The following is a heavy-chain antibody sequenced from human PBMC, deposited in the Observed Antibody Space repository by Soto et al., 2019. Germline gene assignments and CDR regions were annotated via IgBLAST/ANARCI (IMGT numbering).Heavy chain of an antibody. D-gene: IGHD3-3*01. J-gene: IGHJ6*02. Sequence: GGSLRLSCAASGFTFSSYAMSWVRPAPGKGLEWVSAISGGGGSTYYTDSVKGRFTISRDNSKNTLYLQMNSLRAEDTAVYYCAKEREYYDFWSGYYKVDGMDVWGQGTTVTVSS. CDR2: ISGGGGST. CDR1: GFTFSSYA. V-gene: IGHV3-23*01. CDR3: AKEREYYDFWSGYYKVDGMDV.